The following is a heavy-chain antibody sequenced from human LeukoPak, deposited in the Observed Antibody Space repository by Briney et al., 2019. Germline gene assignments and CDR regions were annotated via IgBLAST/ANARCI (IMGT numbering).Heavy chain of an antibody. CDR1: GFTLSDNY. Sequence: GGSLRLSCAVSGFTLSDNYMSWIRQAPGKGLEWVSYISPNGYTIYYADSVKGRLNIPSDYAKNSLYLQMNSLRGEDTAVYYCERDIQAQHPSSKITVTDHWGRGTLVTVSS. CDR3: ERDIQAQHPSSKITVTDH. V-gene: IGHV3-11*01. D-gene: IGHD4-17*01. CDR2: ISPNGYTI. J-gene: IGHJ4*02.